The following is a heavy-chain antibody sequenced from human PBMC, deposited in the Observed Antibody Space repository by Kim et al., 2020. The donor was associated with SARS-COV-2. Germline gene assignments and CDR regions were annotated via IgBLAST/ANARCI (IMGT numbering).Heavy chain of an antibody. CDR3: AGDPRSFYFDS. V-gene: IGHV4-59*01. D-gene: IGHD3-16*02. J-gene: IGHJ4*02. CDR2: SA. Sequence: SATYNPSLKGRITISRDTSTNQFSLRLTSLTAADTGIYYCAGDPRSFYFDSWGQGAPVTVSS.